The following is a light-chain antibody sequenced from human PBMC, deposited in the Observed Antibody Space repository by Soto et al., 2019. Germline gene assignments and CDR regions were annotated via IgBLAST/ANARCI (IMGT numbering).Light chain of an antibody. CDR1: QSVSSN. CDR3: QQREA. J-gene: IGKJ1*01. V-gene: IGKV3-15*01. Sequence: EIVMTQSPATLSASPGERATLSCRASQSVSSNLAWYQQKPGQAPRLLIYGASTRATGIPARFSGSGSGTEFTLTISSLQSEDFAVYYCQQREAFGQGTKVDIK. CDR2: GAS.